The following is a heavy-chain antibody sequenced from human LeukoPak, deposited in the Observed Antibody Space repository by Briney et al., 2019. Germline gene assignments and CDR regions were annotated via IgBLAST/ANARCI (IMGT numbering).Heavy chain of an antibody. CDR1: GFTFSSNA. D-gene: IGHD3-10*01. CDR2: ISGSGVAT. Sequence: GGSLRLSCAASGFTFSSNAMSWVRQAPGKGLEWVSAISGSGVATYYADSVKGRFTISRDNSKNTLYLQMNSLRAEDTAVYYCAKDGLDVLLWFGELFSFDYWGQGTLVTVSS. J-gene: IGHJ4*02. V-gene: IGHV3-23*01. CDR3: AKDGLDVLLWFGELFSFDY.